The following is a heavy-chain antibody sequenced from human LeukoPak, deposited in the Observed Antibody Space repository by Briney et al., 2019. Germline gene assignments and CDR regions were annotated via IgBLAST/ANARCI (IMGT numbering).Heavy chain of an antibody. J-gene: IGHJ4*02. CDR1: GGSFSGYY. CDR3: ARRERWLQLGLGY. D-gene: IGHD5-24*01. Sequence: SETLSLTCAVYGGSFSGYYWSWIRQPPGKGLEWIGEINHSGSTNYNPSLKSRVNITVETSKNQLSLKLSSVTAADTAVYYCARRERWLQLGLGYWGQGTLVTVSS. V-gene: IGHV4-34*01. CDR2: INHSGST.